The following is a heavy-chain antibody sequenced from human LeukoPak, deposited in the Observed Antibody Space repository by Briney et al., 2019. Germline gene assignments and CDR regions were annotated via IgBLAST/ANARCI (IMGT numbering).Heavy chain of an antibody. D-gene: IGHD5-18*01. CDR2: ISGSGGIR. CDR1: GFTFSSYA. CDR3: ANRFSYGPNEYFDY. J-gene: IGHJ4*02. V-gene: IGHV3-23*01. Sequence: GGSLRLSCAASGFTFSSYAMSWVRQGPGKGLEWVSEISGSGGIRYYADSVKGRFTLSRDNSKNTVYLQMNSLRVEDTAVYYCANRFSYGPNEYFDYWGQGTLVTVSS.